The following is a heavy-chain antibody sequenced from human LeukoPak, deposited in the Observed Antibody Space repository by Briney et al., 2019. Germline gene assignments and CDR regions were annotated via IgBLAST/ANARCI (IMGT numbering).Heavy chain of an antibody. CDR3: ARQQGSFSGGMDY. J-gene: IGHJ4*02. CDR2: IYPGDSDT. Sequence: AGESLKISCQGSGGSSRYRFSTYWIGWVRQMPGKGLEWMGIIYPGDSDTRYNPSFQGPVTISADKSISTAYLQWSSLQASDTAIYYCARQQGSFSGGMDYWGQGTLVTVSS. V-gene: IGHV5-51*01. CDR1: GGSSRYRFSTYW. D-gene: IGHD5-12*01.